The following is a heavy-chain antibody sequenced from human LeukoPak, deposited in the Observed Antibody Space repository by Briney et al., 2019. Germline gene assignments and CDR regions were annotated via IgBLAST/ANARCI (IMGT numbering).Heavy chain of an antibody. CDR2: ISSSGGTI. CDR3: AKGPSLWFGEFFDY. Sequence: PGGSLRLSCAASGFTFSDYYMNWIRQAPGKGLEWVSYISSSGGTIYYADSVKGRFTISRDNAKNSLFLQMNSLRAEDTAVYYCAKGPSLWFGEFFDYWGQGTLVTVSS. D-gene: IGHD3-10*01. V-gene: IGHV3-11*01. CDR1: GFTFSDYY. J-gene: IGHJ4*02.